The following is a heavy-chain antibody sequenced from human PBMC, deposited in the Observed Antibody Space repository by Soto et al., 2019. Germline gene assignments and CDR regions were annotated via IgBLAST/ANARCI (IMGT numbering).Heavy chain of an antibody. CDR1: GFPFSSYG. CDR3: ASSIN. CDR2: IWYDGSNK. J-gene: IGHJ4*02. V-gene: IGHV3-33*03. Sequence: PRGSLRLSCAASGFPFSSYGMHWVRQAPGKGLDWVGVIWYDGSNKDYAESVKGRFTISRDNSKNMLYLQMNSLRADDTAVYYCASSINWGQGTLVTVSS.